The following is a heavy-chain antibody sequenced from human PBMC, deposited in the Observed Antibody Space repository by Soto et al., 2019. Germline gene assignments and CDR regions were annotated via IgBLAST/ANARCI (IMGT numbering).Heavy chain of an antibody. J-gene: IGHJ6*01. V-gene: IGHV3-23*01. CDR1: GFSSGNYA. CDR2: ISGSGGST. D-gene: IGHD2-2*01. Sequence: LRRSCEAAGFSSGNYAMSWGRQGPGKGLEWVSAISGSGGSTYYADSVKGRFTISRDNSKNTLYLQMNSLRAEDTAVYYCAKVVYCSSTSCRYYYGMDVWGQGTTVTVSS. CDR3: AKVVYCSSTSCRYYYGMDV.